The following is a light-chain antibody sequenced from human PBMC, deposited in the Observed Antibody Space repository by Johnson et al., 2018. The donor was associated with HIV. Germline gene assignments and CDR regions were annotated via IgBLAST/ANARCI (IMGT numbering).Light chain of an antibody. CDR2: DND. J-gene: IGLJ1*01. Sequence: QSMLTQPPSVSAAPGQKVTISCSGSSCDIANNYVSWHQHLPGTAPKLLIYDNDKRPSGIPDRISGSKSGTSATLGITGLQTGDEADYYCGTWDSRLSAGHVVGTGTKVTVL. V-gene: IGLV1-51*01. CDR1: SCDIANNY. CDR3: GTWDSRLSAGHV.